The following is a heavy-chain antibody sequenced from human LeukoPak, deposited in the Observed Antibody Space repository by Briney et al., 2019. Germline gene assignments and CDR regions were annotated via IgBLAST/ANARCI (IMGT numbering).Heavy chain of an antibody. CDR2: INWNGGST. V-gene: IGHV3-20*04. CDR1: GFTFDDYG. J-gene: IGHJ4*02. D-gene: IGHD2-8*01. Sequence: GGSLRLSCAASGFTFDDYGMSWVRQAPGKGLEWVSGINWNGGSTGYADSVKGRFTISRDNSKNTLYLQMNSLRAEDTAVYYCAKDTSAQTYCTNGVCYSDYWGQGTLVTVSS. CDR3: AKDTSAQTYCTNGVCYSDY.